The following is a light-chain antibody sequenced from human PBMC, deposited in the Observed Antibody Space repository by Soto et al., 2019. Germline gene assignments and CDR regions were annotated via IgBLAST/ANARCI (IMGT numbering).Light chain of an antibody. V-gene: IGKV3-20*01. CDR3: QQYFTSPWT. CDR1: QSVRSSY. Sequence: EIVLTQSPGTLSLSPGERATLSCRASQSVRSSYLAWYQQKPGQAPRLLIYGASIRATGIPDRFGGSGSGTDFTLTISRLEPEDFAVYYCQQYFTSPWTFGQGTKVEI. J-gene: IGKJ1*01. CDR2: GAS.